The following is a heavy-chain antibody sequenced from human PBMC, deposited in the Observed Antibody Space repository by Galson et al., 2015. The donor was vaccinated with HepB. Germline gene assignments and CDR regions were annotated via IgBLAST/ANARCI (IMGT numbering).Heavy chain of an antibody. D-gene: IGHD3-10*01. CDR3: ARQYYYGSGSYYTPLYYYGMDV. J-gene: IGHJ6*02. CDR2: IYSGGST. Sequence: SLRLSCAASGFTVSSNYMSWVRQAPGKGLEWVSVIYSGGSTYYADSVKGRFTISRDNSKNTLYLQMNSLRAEDAAVYYCARQYYYGSGSYYTPLYYYGMDVWGQGTTVTVSS. CDR1: GFTVSSNY. V-gene: IGHV3-53*01.